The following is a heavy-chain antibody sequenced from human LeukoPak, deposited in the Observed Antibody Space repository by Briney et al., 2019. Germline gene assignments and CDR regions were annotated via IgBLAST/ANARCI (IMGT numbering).Heavy chain of an antibody. CDR2: ISGSGGST. Sequence: GASLRLSCAASGFTFSSYAMSWVRQAPGKGLEWVSAISGSGGSTYYADSVKGRSTISRDNSKNTLYLQMNSLRAEDTDVYHCAKNLEGDDYDFWSGYYSGGAFDIWRQGRMVTVSS. CDR1: GFTFSSYA. V-gene: IGHV3-23*01. CDR3: AKNLEGDDYDFWSGYYSGGAFDI. J-gene: IGHJ3*02. D-gene: IGHD3-3*01.